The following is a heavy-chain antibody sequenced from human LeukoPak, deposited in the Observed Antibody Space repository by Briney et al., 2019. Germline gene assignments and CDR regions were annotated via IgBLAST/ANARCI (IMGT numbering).Heavy chain of an antibody. J-gene: IGHJ3*02. CDR3: ARSVDYYDSSGYYFGAFDI. CDR2: IIPIFGTA. V-gene: IGHV1-69*05. D-gene: IGHD3-22*01. CDR1: GGTFSSYA. Sequence: SVKVSCEASGGTFSSYAISWVRQAPGQGLEWMGRIIPIFGTANYAQKFQGRVTITTDESTSTAYMELSSLRSEDTAVYYCARSVDYYDSSGYYFGAFDIWGQGTMVTVSS.